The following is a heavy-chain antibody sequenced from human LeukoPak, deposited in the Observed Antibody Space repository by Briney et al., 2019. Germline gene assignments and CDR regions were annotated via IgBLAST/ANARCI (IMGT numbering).Heavy chain of an antibody. Sequence: PVGALRLSCAASGVTFSHYSMNSVRQAPGKGLEWVSSISSSSSFIYYADSAKGRFTISRDNAKTSLYLQMNSLRAEDTAVYYCARGSWQQLVLWGVGYYFDYWGQGTLVTVSS. J-gene: IGHJ4*02. CDR3: ARGSWQQLVLWGVGYYFDY. V-gene: IGHV3-21*01. D-gene: IGHD6-13*01. CDR1: GVTFSHYS. CDR2: ISSSSSFI.